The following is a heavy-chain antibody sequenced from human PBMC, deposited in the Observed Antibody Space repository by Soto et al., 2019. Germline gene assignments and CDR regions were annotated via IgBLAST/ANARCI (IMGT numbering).Heavy chain of an antibody. CDR3: AKSSDGGGYFDY. CDR1: GFTFSDYY. D-gene: IGHD3-16*01. V-gene: IGHV3-11*06. Sequence: GGSLRLSCAASGFTFSDYYMSWIRQAPGKGLEWVSYISSSSSYTNYADSVKGRFTISRDNAKNTLYLQMNSLRAEDTAVYYCAKSSDGGGYFDYWGQGTLVTVSS. J-gene: IGHJ4*02. CDR2: ISSSSSYT.